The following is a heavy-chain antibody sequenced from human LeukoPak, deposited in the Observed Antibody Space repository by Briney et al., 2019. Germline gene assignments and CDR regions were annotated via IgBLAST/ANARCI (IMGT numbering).Heavy chain of an antibody. D-gene: IGHD3-22*01. CDR2: ISSSGGST. CDR1: GFTFSSYA. Sequence: PGGSLRLSCAASGFTFSSYAMSWVRQAPGKGLEWVSAISSSGGSTYYADSVKGRFTISRDNSKNTLYLQMNSLRAEDTAVYYCAKVRDYDSSGYSDYWGQGNLVTVSS. V-gene: IGHV3-23*01. CDR3: AKVRDYDSSGYSDY. J-gene: IGHJ4*02.